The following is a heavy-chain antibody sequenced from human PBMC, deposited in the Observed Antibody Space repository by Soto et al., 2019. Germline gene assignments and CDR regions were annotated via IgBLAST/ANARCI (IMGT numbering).Heavy chain of an antibody. CDR1: GSSISSGYY. Sequence: QVQLQESGPGLVKPSGTLSLTCTVSGSSISSGYYWGWIRQPPGKGLEWIGSVYHSGSTYYNPSLKSRVTISEDTSKNQFSLKLTSVTAADTAVYYCARGGPYSSSLYYFDYWGQGTLVTVSS. J-gene: IGHJ4*02. CDR2: VYHSGST. D-gene: IGHD6-13*01. V-gene: IGHV4-38-2*02. CDR3: ARGGPYSSSLYYFDY.